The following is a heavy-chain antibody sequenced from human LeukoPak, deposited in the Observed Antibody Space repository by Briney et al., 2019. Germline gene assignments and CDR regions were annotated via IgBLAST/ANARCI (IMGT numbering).Heavy chain of an antibody. D-gene: IGHD1-1*01. Sequence: QPGGPLRLSCSASGFTFSAYAMYWVRQAPGKGLEYVSGISNNGGRSFYADSVKGRFTISRDNSKNTLYLQMSSLRAEDTAVYYCVKITSVTGGDYWGQGTLVTVSS. V-gene: IGHV3-64D*09. J-gene: IGHJ4*02. CDR2: ISNNGGRS. CDR1: GFTFSAYA. CDR3: VKITSVTGGDY.